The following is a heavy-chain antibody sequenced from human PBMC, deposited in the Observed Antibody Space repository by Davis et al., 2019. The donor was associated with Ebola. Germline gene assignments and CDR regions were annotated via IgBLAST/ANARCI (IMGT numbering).Heavy chain of an antibody. Sequence: GESLKISCAASGFTFSGSAMHWVRQASGKGLEWVGRIRSKANSYATAYAASVKGRFTISRDDSKNTAYLQMNSLKTEDTAVYYCTRERSGTIFGVVIEAFDIWGQGTMVTVSS. J-gene: IGHJ3*02. V-gene: IGHV3-73*01. CDR1: GFTFSGSA. CDR2: IRSKANSYAT. CDR3: TRERSGTIFGVVIEAFDI. D-gene: IGHD3-3*01.